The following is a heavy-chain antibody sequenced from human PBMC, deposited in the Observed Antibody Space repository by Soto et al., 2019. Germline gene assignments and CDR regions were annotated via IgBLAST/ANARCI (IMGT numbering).Heavy chain of an antibody. Sequence: ASVKFSCKASGYTFTSYYMHWLRQAPGQGLEWMGIINPSGGSTIYAQKFQGRVTMTRDTSTSTVYMELSSLRSEDTAVYYCARDPPPGYCSGRSCPDAFDIWGQGTMVTVSS. J-gene: IGHJ3*02. V-gene: IGHV1-46*01. CDR3: ARDPPPGYCSGRSCPDAFDI. CDR2: INPSGGST. D-gene: IGHD2-15*01. CDR1: GYTFTSYY.